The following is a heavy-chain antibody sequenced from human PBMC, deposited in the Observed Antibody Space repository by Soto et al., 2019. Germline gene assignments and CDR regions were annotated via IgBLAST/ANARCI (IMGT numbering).Heavy chain of an antibody. D-gene: IGHD3-22*01. Sequence: QVQLVQSGAEVKKPGSSVKVSCKASGGTFSSYAISWVRQAPGQGLEWMGGIIPIFGTANYAQKFQGRVTITADESTVTACMELSSLRSEDTAVYYCAKLAEIVVSSWFDPWGQGTLVTVSS. CDR2: IIPIFGTA. CDR3: AKLAEIVVSSWFDP. CDR1: GGTFSSYA. J-gene: IGHJ5*02. V-gene: IGHV1-69*01.